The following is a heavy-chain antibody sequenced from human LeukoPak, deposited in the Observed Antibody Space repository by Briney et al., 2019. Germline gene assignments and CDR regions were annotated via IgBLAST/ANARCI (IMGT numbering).Heavy chain of an antibody. J-gene: IGHJ5*02. CDR2: MYTSGSA. V-gene: IGHV4-4*07. Sequence: SETLSLACTVPGDSTSGYYWSWIRQPAGKGLEWIGRMYTSGSANYNPSLKSRVTMSLDTSKKLFSLQMSSVTAADTAIYYCATERSRGLALWGQGALVIVSS. CDR3: ATERSRGLAL. D-gene: IGHD2-2*01. CDR1: GDSTSGYY.